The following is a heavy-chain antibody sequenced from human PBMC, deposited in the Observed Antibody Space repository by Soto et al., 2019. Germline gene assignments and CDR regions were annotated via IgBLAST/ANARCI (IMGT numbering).Heavy chain of an antibody. V-gene: IGHV4-31*11. CDR2: IYYSGST. J-gene: IGHJ4*02. CDR3: ARDRVSGEFDY. Sequence: AVSGECVRIWGYSWTLNRQHPGKGLEWIGYIYYSGSTYYNPSLKSRVTISVDTSKNQFSLKLSSVTAGDTAVYYCARDRVSGEFDYWGQGTLVTVSS. D-gene: IGHD3-10*01. CDR1: GECVRIWGYS.